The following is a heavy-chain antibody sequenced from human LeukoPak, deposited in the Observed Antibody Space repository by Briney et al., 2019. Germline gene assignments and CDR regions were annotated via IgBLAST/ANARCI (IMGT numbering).Heavy chain of an antibody. CDR3: ARETLLYNWFDP. D-gene: IGHD2-21*01. V-gene: IGHV1-2*02. J-gene: IGHJ5*02. Sequence: ASVKVSCKASGYTFTSYYMHGVRQAPGQGLEWMGWINPNSGGTNYAQKFQGRVTMTRDTSISTAYMELSRLRSDDTAVYYCARETLLYNWFDPWGQGTLVTVSS. CDR2: INPNSGGT. CDR1: GYTFTSYY.